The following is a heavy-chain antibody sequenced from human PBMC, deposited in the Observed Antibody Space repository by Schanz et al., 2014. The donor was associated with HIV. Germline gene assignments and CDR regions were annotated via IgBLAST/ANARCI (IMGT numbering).Heavy chain of an antibody. CDR3: AKVLGPRPRSGGMDG. Sequence: EVQLLESGGGLVQPGGSLRLSCAASGFTFSSYAMSWVRQAPGKGLEWVSSITNSGGNTYYEDSVRGRFTISRDNSKNTLYLQMSSLRLEDTAIYYCAKVLGPRPRSGGMDGWGQGTTVSVSS. J-gene: IGHJ6*02. CDR2: ITNSGGNT. CDR1: GFTFSSYA. D-gene: IGHD3-10*01. V-gene: IGHV3-23*01.